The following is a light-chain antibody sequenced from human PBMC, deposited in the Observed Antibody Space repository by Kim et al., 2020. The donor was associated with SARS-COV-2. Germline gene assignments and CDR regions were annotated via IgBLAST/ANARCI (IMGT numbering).Light chain of an antibody. CDR3: QVWDSSSDHVV. Sequence: PGKSARITSGGHTIGGKGVPWYQPKPGQAPVLVIYYDGDRPSGIPERFSGSNSGNTATLTISRVEAGDEADYYCQVWDSSSDHVVFGGGTQLTVL. J-gene: IGLJ2*01. V-gene: IGLV3-21*04. CDR2: YDG. CDR1: TIGGKG.